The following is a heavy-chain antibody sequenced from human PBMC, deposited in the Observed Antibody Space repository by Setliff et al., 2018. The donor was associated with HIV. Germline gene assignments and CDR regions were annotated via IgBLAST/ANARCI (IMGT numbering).Heavy chain of an antibody. Sequence: SETLSLTCTVSGYSISSGYYWGWIRQPPGKGLEWMGFSHYNGNTNITPSLKSRVTMSLDTPRNEFYLTLNSVTAADTAVYYCAREKRQIWSTDYYYHYGLDVWGQGITVTVSS. CDR1: GYSISSGYY. CDR2: SHYNGNT. D-gene: IGHD5-18*01. CDR3: AREKRQIWSTDYYYHYGLDV. V-gene: IGHV4-38-2*02. J-gene: IGHJ6*02.